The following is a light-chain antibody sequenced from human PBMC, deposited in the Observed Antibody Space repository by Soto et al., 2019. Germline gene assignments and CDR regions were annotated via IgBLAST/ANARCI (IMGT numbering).Light chain of an antibody. J-gene: IGKJ1*01. Sequence: DIPMTQSPSTMSGSVGDRVTITCRASQTISSWLAWYQQKPGKAPKLLIYKASTLKSGVTSRFSGSGSGTEFTLTISSLQPDDFATYYCQHYNSYSEAFGQGTKVDIK. CDR1: QTISSW. CDR2: KAS. CDR3: QHYNSYSEA. V-gene: IGKV1-5*03.